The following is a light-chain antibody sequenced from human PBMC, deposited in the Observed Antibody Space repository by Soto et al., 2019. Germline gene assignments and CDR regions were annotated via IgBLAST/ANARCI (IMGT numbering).Light chain of an antibody. CDR1: SSNIGGNS. CDR2: DDN. Sequence: QSVLTQPPSVSAAPGQKVTISCSGSSSNIGGNSVSWYQQLPGTAPKLLIYDDNKRPSGIPDRFSGSKSGTSATLGITGFQTGDEADYYCGSWDSSLSAYVFGTETKVTV. CDR3: GSWDSSLSAYV. V-gene: IGLV1-51*01. J-gene: IGLJ1*01.